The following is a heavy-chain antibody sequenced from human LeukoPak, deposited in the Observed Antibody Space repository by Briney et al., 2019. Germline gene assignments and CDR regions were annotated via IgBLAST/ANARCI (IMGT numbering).Heavy chain of an antibody. J-gene: IGHJ6*03. V-gene: IGHV3-7*01. CDR3: AKGVGPAYYYMDV. D-gene: IGHD2-15*01. CDR2: MKQDGREK. Sequence: GGSLRLSCVASGFTFTNYWMTWVRQAPGKGLEWVANMKQDGREKYYVDSVKGRFTISRDNAKNSLYLQMNSLRAEDTAVYYCAKGVGPAYYYMDVWGKGTAVTVSS. CDR1: GFTFTNYW.